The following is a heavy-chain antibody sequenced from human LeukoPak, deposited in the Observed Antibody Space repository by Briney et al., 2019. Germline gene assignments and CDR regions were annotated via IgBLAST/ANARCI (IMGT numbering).Heavy chain of an antibody. J-gene: IGHJ3*02. D-gene: IGHD3-3*01. CDR2: IYDSGST. CDR3: ARLLERYDFWSGYSATDAFDI. V-gene: IGHV4-38-2*01. Sequence: PSETLSLTCAVSGYSISSGYYWGWIRPPPGKGLEWIGIIYDSGSTYYNPSLKSRVTISVDTSKNQFSLKLSSVTAADTAVYYCARLLERYDFWSGYSATDAFDIWGQGTMVTVSS. CDR1: GYSISSGYY.